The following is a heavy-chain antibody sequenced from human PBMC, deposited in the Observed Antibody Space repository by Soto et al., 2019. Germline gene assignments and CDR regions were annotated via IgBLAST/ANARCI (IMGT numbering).Heavy chain of an antibody. J-gene: IGHJ3*02. CDR1: GYSFTSYW. CDR2: IYPGDSDT. V-gene: IGHV5-51*01. CDR3: ARNSAASIAADAFDI. D-gene: IGHD6-6*01. Sequence: RGESLKISCKGSGYSFTSYWIGWVRQMPGKGLEWMGIIYPGDSDTRYSPSFQGQVTISADKSISTAYLQWSSLKASDTAMYYCARNSAASIAADAFDIWGQGTVVTVSS.